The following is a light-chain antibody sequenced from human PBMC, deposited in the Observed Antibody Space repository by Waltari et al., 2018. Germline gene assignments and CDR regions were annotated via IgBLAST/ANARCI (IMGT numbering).Light chain of an antibody. CDR1: NFNIGSNH. J-gene: IGLJ3*02. CDR3: GSWDSSLRAWV. V-gene: IGLV1-51*01. Sequence: QSVLPQPPSVSAAPVQKVSISCSGSNFNIGSNHLSWYQHLPGTAPKLLIYDNNERPSGIPDRFSGSKSGTSGTLGITGLQTGDEGDYYCGSWDSSLRAWVFGGGTKLTVL. CDR2: DNN.